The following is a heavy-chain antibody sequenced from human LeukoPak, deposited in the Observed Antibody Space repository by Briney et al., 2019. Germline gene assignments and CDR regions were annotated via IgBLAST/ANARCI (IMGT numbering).Heavy chain of an antibody. D-gene: IGHD6-19*01. J-gene: IGHJ4*02. CDR1: GYTFTGYY. CDR3: ARDYSSGWYRGSNFDY. V-gene: IGHV1-2*02. CDR2: INPNSGGT. Sequence: ASVKVSCKASGYTFTGYYMHWVRQAPGRGLEWMGWINPNSGGTNYAQKFQGRVTMTRDTSISTAYMELSRLRSDDTAVYYCARDYSSGWYRGSNFDYWGQGTLVTVSS.